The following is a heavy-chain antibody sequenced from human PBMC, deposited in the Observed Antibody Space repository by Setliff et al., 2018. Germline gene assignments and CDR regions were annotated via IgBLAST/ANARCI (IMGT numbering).Heavy chain of an antibody. CDR3: ASSLGSGSYYKSAFDI. CDR2: IIPMLGIA. CDR1: GGTFSSYA. Sequence: GASVKVSCKASGGTFSSYAISWVRQAPGQGLEWMGGIIPMLGIANYAQKFQGRVTITADKSTSTAYMELSSLRSEDTAVYYCASSLGSGSYYKSAFDIWGQGTMVTVSS. D-gene: IGHD1-26*01. V-gene: IGHV1-69*10. J-gene: IGHJ3*02.